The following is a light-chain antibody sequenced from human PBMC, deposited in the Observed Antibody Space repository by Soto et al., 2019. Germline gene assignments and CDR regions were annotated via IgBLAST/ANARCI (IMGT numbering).Light chain of an antibody. CDR2: GAS. J-gene: IGKJ1*01. Sequence: EIVLTQSPDTLSLSPGERATLSCRASQSIANYLAWYQVKPGQAPRLLFYGASSRATGIPDRFSGSGSGTDFTLTISRLEPEDFAVYYCQQYGSSGTFGQGTKVDIK. CDR3: QQYGSSGT. V-gene: IGKV3-20*01. CDR1: QSIANY.